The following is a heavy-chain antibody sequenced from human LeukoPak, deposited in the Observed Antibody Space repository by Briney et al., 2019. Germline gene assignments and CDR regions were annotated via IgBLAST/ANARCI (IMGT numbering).Heavy chain of an antibody. Sequence: SETLSLTCAVHGGSFSGYYWSWIRQPPGKGLEWIGEINHSGSTNYNPPLKSRVTISVDTSKNQFSLKLSSVTAADTAVYYCARGCYDYVWGSYRTMNAFDIWGQGTMVTVSS. CDR2: INHSGST. CDR1: GGSFSGYY. CDR3: ARGCYDYVWGSYRTMNAFDI. D-gene: IGHD3-16*02. V-gene: IGHV4-34*01. J-gene: IGHJ3*02.